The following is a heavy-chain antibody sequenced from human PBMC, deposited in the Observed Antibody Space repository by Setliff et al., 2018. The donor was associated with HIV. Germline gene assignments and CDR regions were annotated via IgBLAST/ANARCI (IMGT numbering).Heavy chain of an antibody. CDR3: AKTVVVDSYALPNDGFDI. D-gene: IGHD3-16*01. V-gene: IGHV4-28*06. Sequence: PSETLSLTCAVSGYSISSSHWWGWIRQPPGKGLEWIGYIYYSGSTNYNPSLKSRATMSVDTSNNRFSLKLSSVTALDTAVYYCAKTVVVDSYALPNDGFDIWGQGTMVTVSS. J-gene: IGHJ3*02. CDR2: IYYSGST. CDR1: GYSISSSHW.